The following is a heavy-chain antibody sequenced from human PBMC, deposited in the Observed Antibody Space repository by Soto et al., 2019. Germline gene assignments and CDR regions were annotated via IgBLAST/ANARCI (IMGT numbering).Heavy chain of an antibody. CDR1: GFTFSTYS. Sequence: GGSLRLSCAASGFTFSTYSMNWIRQAPGKGLEWLSYISSSSSTIYYAGSVKGRFTISRDNVKNSLYVQMNSLRDEDTAVYYCARDRVVGATGLDALDIWGQGTLVTVSS. D-gene: IGHD1-26*01. V-gene: IGHV3-48*02. CDR2: ISSSSSTI. CDR3: ARDRVVGATGLDALDI. J-gene: IGHJ3*02.